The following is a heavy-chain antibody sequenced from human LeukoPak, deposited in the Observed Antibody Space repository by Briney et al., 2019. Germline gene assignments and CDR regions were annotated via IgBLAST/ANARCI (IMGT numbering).Heavy chain of an antibody. V-gene: IGHV1-2*03. CDR2: INPNSGGT. CDR3: AREYSSGWPAAYNWFDP. J-gene: IGHJ5*02. Sequence: LAASVKVSCKASGYTFTGYYMHWVRQAPGQGLEWMGWINPNSGGTSYAQKFQGRVTMTRDTSISTAYMELSRLRSDDTAVYYCAREYSSGWPAAYNWFDPWGQGTLVTVSS. CDR1: GYTFTGYY. D-gene: IGHD6-19*01.